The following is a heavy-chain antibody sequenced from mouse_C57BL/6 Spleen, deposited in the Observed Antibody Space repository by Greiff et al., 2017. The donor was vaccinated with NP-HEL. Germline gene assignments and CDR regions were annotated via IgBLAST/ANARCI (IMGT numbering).Heavy chain of an antibody. CDR3: ARWGNWYFDV. CDR1: GYTFTSYC. V-gene: IGHV1-69*01. J-gene: IGHJ1*03. CDR2: IDPSDSYT. Sequence: VQLQQPGAELVLPGASVKLSCKASGYTFTSYCMHWVKQRPGQGLEWIGEIDPSDSYTNYNQTFKGTTTLTVDTSSSTAYMQLSSLTSEDSAVYYCARWGNWYFDVWGTGTTVTVSS.